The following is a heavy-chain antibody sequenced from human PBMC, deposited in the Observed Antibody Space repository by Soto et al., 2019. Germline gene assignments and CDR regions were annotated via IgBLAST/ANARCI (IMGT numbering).Heavy chain of an antibody. J-gene: IGHJ4*02. CDR1: GFTFSSYS. CDR3: ARDSYDSSGYYSTLNY. D-gene: IGHD3-22*01. Sequence: PGGSLRLSCAASGFTFSSYSMNWVRQAPGKGLEWVSYISSSSSTIYYADSVKGRFTISRDNAKNSLYLQMNSLRAEDTAVYYCARDSYDSSGYYSTLNYWGQGTLVTVSS. V-gene: IGHV3-48*01. CDR2: ISSSSSTI.